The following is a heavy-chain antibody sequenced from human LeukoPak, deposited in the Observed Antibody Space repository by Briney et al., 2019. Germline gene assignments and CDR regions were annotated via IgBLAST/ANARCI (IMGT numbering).Heavy chain of an antibody. Sequence: ASVKVSCKASGGTFSSYAISWVRQAPGQGLEWMGGIIPIFGTANYAQKFQGRVTITADESTSAAYMELSSLRSEDTAVYYCARVFLDTEAVWSYYYYGMDVWGQGTTVTVSS. D-gene: IGHD3-3*01. V-gene: IGHV1-69*13. CDR1: GGTFSSYA. J-gene: IGHJ6*02. CDR3: ARVFLDTEAVWSYYYYGMDV. CDR2: IIPIFGTA.